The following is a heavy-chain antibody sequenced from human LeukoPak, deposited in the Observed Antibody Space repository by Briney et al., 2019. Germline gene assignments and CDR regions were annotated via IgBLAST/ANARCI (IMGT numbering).Heavy chain of an antibody. Sequence: SETLSLTCTVSGDSISSYYWSWIRQPAGKGLEWIGRISTSEITKYNPSLKSRVTMSVDTSKNQFSLKLSSVTAADTAVYYCARGGLYSSGWYGVRDAFDIWGQGTMVTVSS. J-gene: IGHJ3*02. CDR1: GDSISSYY. D-gene: IGHD6-19*01. CDR3: ARGGLYSSGWYGVRDAFDI. V-gene: IGHV4-4*07. CDR2: ISTSEIT.